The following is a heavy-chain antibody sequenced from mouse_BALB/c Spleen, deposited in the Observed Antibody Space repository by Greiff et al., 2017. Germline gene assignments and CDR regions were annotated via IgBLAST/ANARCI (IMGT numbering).Heavy chain of an antibody. D-gene: IGHD2-1*01. CDR3: TRGGNCLDY. CDR2: IDPSDSYT. CDR1: GYTFTSYW. J-gene: IGHJ2*01. V-gene: IGHV1S127*01. Sequence: QVQLQQPGAELVKPGASVKMSCKASGYTFTSYWMHWVKQRPGQGLEWIGVIDPSDSYTSYNQKFKGKATLTVDTSSSTAYMQLSSLTSEDSAVYYCTRGGNCLDYWGQGTTLTVSS.